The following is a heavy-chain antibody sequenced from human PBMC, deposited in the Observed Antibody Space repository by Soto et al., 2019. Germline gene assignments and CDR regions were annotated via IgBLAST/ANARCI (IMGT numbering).Heavy chain of an antibody. CDR3: ASTPGYSSSWYARYFQH. CDR1: GYTFTSDD. J-gene: IGHJ1*01. D-gene: IGHD6-13*01. V-gene: IGHV1-8*01. CDR2: MNPNSGNT. Sequence: ASVKVSCKASGYTFTSDDINWVRQATGQGLEWMGWMNPNSGNTGYAQKFQGRVTMTRNTSISTAYMELSSLRSEDTAVYYCASTPGYSSSWYARYFQHWGQGTLVTVSS.